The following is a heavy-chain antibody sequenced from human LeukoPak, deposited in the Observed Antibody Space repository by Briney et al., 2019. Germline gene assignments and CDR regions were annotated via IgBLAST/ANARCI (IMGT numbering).Heavy chain of an antibody. CDR3: ARGRSYDFWSGYYTDHNWFDP. Sequence: ASVKVSCKASGYTFTSYDINWVRQATGQGLEWMGWMNPNSGNTGYAQKFQGRVTITRNTSISTDYMELSSLRSEDTAVYYCARGRSYDFWSGYYTDHNWFDPWGQGTLVTVSS. D-gene: IGHD3-3*01. CDR1: GYTFTSYD. V-gene: IGHV1-8*03. J-gene: IGHJ5*02. CDR2: MNPNSGNT.